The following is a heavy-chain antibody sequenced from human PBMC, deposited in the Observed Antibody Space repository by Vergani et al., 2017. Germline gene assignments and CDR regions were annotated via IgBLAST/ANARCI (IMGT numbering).Heavy chain of an antibody. CDR2: IYPGDSDT. V-gene: IGHV5-51*01. Sequence: EVQLVQSGAEVKKPGKSLKISCKGSGYSFTSYWIGWVRQMPGKGLEWMGIIYPGDSDTRYSPSFQGQVTISADKSISTAYLQGSSLKASDTAMYYCARRHCSGGSCYLNWFDPWGQGTLVTVSS. J-gene: IGHJ5*02. D-gene: IGHD2-15*01. CDR1: GYSFTSYW. CDR3: ARRHCSGGSCYLNWFDP.